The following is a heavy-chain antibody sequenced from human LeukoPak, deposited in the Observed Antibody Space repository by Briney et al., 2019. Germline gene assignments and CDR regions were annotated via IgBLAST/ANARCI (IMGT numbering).Heavy chain of an antibody. D-gene: IGHD2-15*01. CDR2: INPSAGST. V-gene: IGHV1-46*01. J-gene: IGHJ4*02. Sequence: GASVKVSCKASGYTFTNYYMHWVRQAPGQGLEWMGIINPSAGSTSYAQKFQGRITVTRDTSTSTVYMELRSLRPEDTAVYYCARLGGASIADYFDYWGQGTLVTVSS. CDR3: ARLGGASIADYFDY. CDR1: GYTFTNYY.